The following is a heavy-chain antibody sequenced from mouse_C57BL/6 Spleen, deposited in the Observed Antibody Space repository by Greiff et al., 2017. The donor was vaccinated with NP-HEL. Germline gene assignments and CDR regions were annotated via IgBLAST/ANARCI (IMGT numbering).Heavy chain of an antibody. Sequence: QVQLQQPGAELVMPGASVKLSCKASGYTFTSYWMHWVKQRPGQGLEWIGEIDPSDSYTNYNQKFKGKSTLTVDKSSSTAYMQLSSLTSEDSAVYYCARQGYYGSSPAWFAYWGQVTLVTVSA. CDR1: GYTFTSYW. V-gene: IGHV1-69*01. CDR3: ARQGYYGSSPAWFAY. J-gene: IGHJ3*01. CDR2: IDPSDSYT. D-gene: IGHD1-1*01.